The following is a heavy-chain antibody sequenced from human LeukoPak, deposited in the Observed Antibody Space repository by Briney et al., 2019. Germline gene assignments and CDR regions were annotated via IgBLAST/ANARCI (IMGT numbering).Heavy chain of an antibody. CDR3: ARRRRDYDFWSGYSQFDP. D-gene: IGHD3-3*01. V-gene: IGHV4-39*01. CDR1: GGFISSSTYF. Sequence: KPSETLSLTCTVSGGFISSSTYFWDWIRQPPGKGLEWIGSIYHTGSTYYNPSLKSRVTISIDTSKNQFSLRLRSVTAADTAVYYCARRRRDYDFWSGYSQFDPWGQGTLVTVSS. J-gene: IGHJ5*02. CDR2: IYHTGST.